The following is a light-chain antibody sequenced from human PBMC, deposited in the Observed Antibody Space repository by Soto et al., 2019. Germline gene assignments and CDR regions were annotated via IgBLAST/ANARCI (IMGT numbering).Light chain of an antibody. V-gene: IGKV3D-15*02. CDR2: AAS. J-gene: IGKJ3*01. CDR3: QQYGDSPLT. Sequence: EIVMTQSPATLSVSPGQRASLSCRASQSVSTTVAWYHQKPGQTPKLLIYAASTRAAAVPDRSTGSGSGTDFALTISRLEPEDFAVYYCQQYGDSPLTFGPGSKADIK. CDR1: QSVSTT.